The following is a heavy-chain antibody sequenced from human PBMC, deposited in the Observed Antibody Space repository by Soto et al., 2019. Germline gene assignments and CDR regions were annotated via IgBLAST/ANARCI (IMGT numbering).Heavy chain of an antibody. CDR3: ARAKIRGQLVNWFDP. CDR2: INPNSGGT. J-gene: IGHJ5*02. V-gene: IGHV1-2*04. D-gene: IGHD6-6*01. CDR1: GYTFTGYY. Sequence: QVQLVQSGAEVKKPGASVKVSCKASGYTFTGYYMHWVRQAPGQGLEWMGWINPNSGGTNYAQKFQGWVTMTRDTSISTAYMELSRLRSDDTAVYYCARAKIRGQLVNWFDPWGQGTLVTVSS.